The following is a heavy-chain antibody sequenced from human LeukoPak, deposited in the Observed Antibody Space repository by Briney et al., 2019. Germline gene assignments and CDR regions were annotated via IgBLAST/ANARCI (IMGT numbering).Heavy chain of an antibody. CDR3: ARDGEDFFFAFDY. D-gene: IGHD7-27*01. CDR1: GFTFSSYW. V-gene: IGHV3-7*01. Sequence: GRSLRLSCAASGFTFSSYWMSWVRQAPGKGLEWVANIKQDGSEKYYVDSVKGRFTISRDNAKNSLYLQMNSLRAEDTAVYYCARDGEDFFFAFDYWGQGTLVTVSS. J-gene: IGHJ4*02. CDR2: IKQDGSEK.